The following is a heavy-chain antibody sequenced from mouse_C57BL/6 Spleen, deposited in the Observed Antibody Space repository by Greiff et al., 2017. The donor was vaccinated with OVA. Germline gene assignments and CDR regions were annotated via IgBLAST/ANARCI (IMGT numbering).Heavy chain of an antibody. CDR2: INYDGSST. D-gene: IGHD2-3*01. Sequence: EVLLVESEGGLVQPGSSMKLSCTASGFTFSDYYMAWVRQGPEKGLEWVANINYDGSSTYYLDSLKSRFIISRDNAKNILYLQMSSLKSEDTATDDCASETFYDGYRYFDYWGQGTTLTVSS. V-gene: IGHV5-16*01. J-gene: IGHJ2*01. CDR3: ASETFYDGYRYFDY. CDR1: GFTFSDYY.